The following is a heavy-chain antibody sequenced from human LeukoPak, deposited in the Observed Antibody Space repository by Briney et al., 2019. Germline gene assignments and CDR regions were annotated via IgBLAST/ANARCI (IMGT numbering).Heavy chain of an antibody. CDR1: GFTFSSYA. V-gene: IGHV3-21*01. J-gene: IGHJ4*02. Sequence: PGGSLRLSCAASGFTFSSYAMSWVRQAPGKGLEWVSSISSSSSYIYYADSVKGRFTISRDNAKNSLYLQMNSLRAEDSAVYYCARHSGYGAFDYWGQGTLVTVSS. CDR3: ARHSGYGAFDY. D-gene: IGHD5-12*01. CDR2: ISSSSSYI.